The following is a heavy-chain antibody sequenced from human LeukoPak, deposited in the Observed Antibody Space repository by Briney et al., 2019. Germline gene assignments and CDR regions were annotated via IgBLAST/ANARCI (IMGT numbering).Heavy chain of an antibody. D-gene: IGHD6-13*01. CDR3: ARDSAAAEIDP. J-gene: IGHJ5*02. Sequence: ASVKVSCKASGYTFTSYAMHWVRQAPGQRLEWMGWIDAGNGNTKYSQKFQGRVTITRDTSASTAYMELSSLRSEDTAVYYCARDSAAAEIDPWGQGTLVTVSS. V-gene: IGHV1-3*01. CDR1: GYTFTSYA. CDR2: IDAGNGNT.